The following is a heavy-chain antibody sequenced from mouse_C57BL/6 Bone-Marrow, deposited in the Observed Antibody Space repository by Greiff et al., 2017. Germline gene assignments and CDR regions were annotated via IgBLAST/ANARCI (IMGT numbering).Heavy chain of an antibody. CDR2: IDPSDSYT. CDR1: GYTFTSYW. J-gene: IGHJ4*01. V-gene: IGHV1-69*01. D-gene: IGHD2-4*01. CDR3: ARPYYDYDRGYYYAMDY. Sequence: QVQLQQPGAELVMPGASVKLSCKASGYTFTSYWMHWVKQRPGQGLEWIGEIDPSDSYTNYNQKFKGKATLTVDKSSSTAYMQLSSLTSEDSAVYYGARPYYDYDRGYYYAMDYWGQGTSVTVSS.